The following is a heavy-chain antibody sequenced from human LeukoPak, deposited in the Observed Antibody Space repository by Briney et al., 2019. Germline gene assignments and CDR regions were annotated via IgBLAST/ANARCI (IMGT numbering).Heavy chain of an antibody. D-gene: IGHD6-19*01. Sequence: GGSLRLSCAASGFTYISYDMTWVRQAPGKGLEWVSGISASGDRTYYADSAKGRFTISRDNSKNTLSLQMNSLRVEDTAVYYCAKDSVRSSGWFYFDYWGQGTLVTVSS. CDR2: ISASGDRT. CDR3: AKDSVRSSGWFYFDY. CDR1: GFTYISYD. J-gene: IGHJ4*02. V-gene: IGHV3-23*01.